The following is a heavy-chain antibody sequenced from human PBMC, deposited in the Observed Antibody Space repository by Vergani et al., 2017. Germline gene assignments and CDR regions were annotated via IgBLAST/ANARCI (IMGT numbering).Heavy chain of an antibody. CDR1: GYTFTSYG. CDR3: ARGRSGGYYYGSGSYSHDAFDI. J-gene: IGHJ3*02. Sequence: QVQLVQSGAEVKKPGASVKVSCKASGYTFTSYGISWVRQAPGQGLEWMGWISAYNGNTNYAQKLQGRVTMTTDTSTSTAYMALRSLRSDDTAVYYCARGRSGGYYYGSGSYSHDAFDIWGQGTMVTVSS. D-gene: IGHD3-10*01. CDR2: ISAYNGNT. V-gene: IGHV1-18*01.